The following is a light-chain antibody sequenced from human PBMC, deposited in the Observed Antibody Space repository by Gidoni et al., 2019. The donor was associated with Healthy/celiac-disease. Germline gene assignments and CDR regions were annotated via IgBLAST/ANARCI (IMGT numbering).Light chain of an antibody. CDR2: DAC. Sequence: DIQMPKSPSSLSASVGDRVTINCQASQDISHSLNWYQQKPGKAPKLLYYDACTLETGVPSRYSGSCARADFTFTISLVQPDDIATYYCQQYGNLPLTFGGGTKVEIK. CDR3: QQYGNLPLT. V-gene: IGKV1-33*01. J-gene: IGKJ4*01. CDR1: QDISHS.